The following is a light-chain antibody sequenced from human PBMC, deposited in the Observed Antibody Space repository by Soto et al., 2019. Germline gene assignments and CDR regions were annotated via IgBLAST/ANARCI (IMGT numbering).Light chain of an antibody. CDR2: KAS. CDR1: QTISSW. J-gene: IGKJ1*01. Sequence: DIQMTQSPSTLSGSVGDRVTITCLASQTISSWLAWYQQKPGKAPKLLIYKASTLKSGVPSRFRGNGSGTELTLTISILQPDEFATYFCQHYNSYSDQFGKSTKVDI. CDR3: QHYNSYSDQ. V-gene: IGKV1-5*03.